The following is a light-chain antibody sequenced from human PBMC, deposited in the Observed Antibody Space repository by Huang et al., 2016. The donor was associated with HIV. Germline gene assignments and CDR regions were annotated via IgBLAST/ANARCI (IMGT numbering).Light chain of an antibody. Sequence: EIVMTQSPATLSVSPGERVTLSCRASQSISSNLAWYQQKPGQAPRLRIYGASTRATGFPARFSGSASGTEFTLTISSLQSEDFAIYYCQQYNQLWTFGQGTKVEIK. CDR2: GAS. CDR1: QSISSN. V-gene: IGKV3-15*01. J-gene: IGKJ1*01. CDR3: QQYNQLWT.